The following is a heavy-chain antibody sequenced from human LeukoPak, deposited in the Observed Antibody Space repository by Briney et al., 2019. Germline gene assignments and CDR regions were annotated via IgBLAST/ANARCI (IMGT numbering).Heavy chain of an antibody. V-gene: IGHV3-30*03. Sequence: GGSLRLSCAASGFTFSSYAMHWVRQAPGKGLEWVAVMSYDGGHKYYADSVKGRFTISRDNSKNTLYLQMNSLRAEDTGVYHCARDRGGSGFYYFDYWGQGTLVTVSS. J-gene: IGHJ4*02. CDR1: GFTFSSYA. D-gene: IGHD2-15*01. CDR3: ARDRGGSGFYYFDY. CDR2: MSYDGGHK.